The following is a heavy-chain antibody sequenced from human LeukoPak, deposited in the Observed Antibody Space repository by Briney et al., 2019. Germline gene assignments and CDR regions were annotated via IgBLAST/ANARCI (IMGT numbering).Heavy chain of an antibody. D-gene: IGHD6-19*01. J-gene: IGHJ6*02. V-gene: IGHV3-7*01. CDR1: RFTFSSDW. Sequence: VGALRLSCAASRFTFSSDWRSWVRQAPGEGLGWVANIKQNISENYYVDSVKGRFTISRDNAKNSLYLQMNSLRAEDTAVYYCASDMSDHSSGWYYYYGMDVWGQGTTVTVSS. CDR2: IKQNISEN. CDR3: ASDMSDHSSGWYYYYGMDV.